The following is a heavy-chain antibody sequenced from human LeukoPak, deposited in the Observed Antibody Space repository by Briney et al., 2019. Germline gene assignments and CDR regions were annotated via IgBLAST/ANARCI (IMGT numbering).Heavy chain of an antibody. CDR1: GGSVSNGDHY. Sequence: SETLSLTCTVSGGSVSNGDHYWSWIRQPPGQGLEWIAYIYYSGSTNYNPSLKSRVTISVDTSKNQFSLNLRSVTAADTAVYYCARVRMYYYDFDIWGQGTMVTVSS. CDR2: IYYSGST. J-gene: IGHJ3*02. V-gene: IGHV4-61*08. CDR3: ARVRMYYYDFDI. D-gene: IGHD3-10*01.